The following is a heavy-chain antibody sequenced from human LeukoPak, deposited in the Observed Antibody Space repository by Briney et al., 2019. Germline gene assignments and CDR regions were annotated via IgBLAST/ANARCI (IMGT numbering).Heavy chain of an antibody. Sequence: SETLSLTCTVSGGSFSSYYWSWIRQPPGKGLEWIGYIYYSGSTNYNPSLKSRVTISVDTSKNQFSLKLSSVTAADTAVYYCARDSTYDFWSGYKEAAFDIWGQGTMVTVSS. CDR1: GGSFSSYY. CDR2: IYYSGST. D-gene: IGHD3-3*01. CDR3: ARDSTYDFWSGYKEAAFDI. V-gene: IGHV4-59*01. J-gene: IGHJ3*02.